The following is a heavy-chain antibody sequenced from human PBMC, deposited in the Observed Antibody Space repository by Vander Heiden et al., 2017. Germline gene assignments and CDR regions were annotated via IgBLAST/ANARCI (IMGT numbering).Heavy chain of an antibody. CDR3: AKGANLLTGYQSDY. V-gene: IGHV3-23*01. CDR1: GFTFSSYA. CDR2: IKGSGDST. J-gene: IGHJ4*02. Sequence: EVQLLESGGGLVQPGGSLRLSCAASGFTFSSYAMRWVRQAPGKGLEWVSSIKGSGDSTYYADSVKGRFTISRDNSKNTLYLQMDSLRAEDTAVYYCAKGANLLTGYQSDYWGQGTLVTVSS. D-gene: IGHD3-9*01.